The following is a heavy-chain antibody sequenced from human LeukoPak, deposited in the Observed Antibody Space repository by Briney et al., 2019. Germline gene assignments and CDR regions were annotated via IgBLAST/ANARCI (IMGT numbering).Heavy chain of an antibody. V-gene: IGHV1-69*04. D-gene: IGHD4-17*01. CDR3: ARHTTVTPWWYFDL. CDR1: GGTFSSYA. J-gene: IGHJ2*01. Sequence: VASVKVSCKASGGTFSSYAISWVRQAPGQGLEWMGRIIPILGIANYAQKFQGRVTITADKSTSTAYMELSSLRSEGTAVYYCARHTTVTPWWYFDLWGRGTLVTVSS. CDR2: IIPILGIA.